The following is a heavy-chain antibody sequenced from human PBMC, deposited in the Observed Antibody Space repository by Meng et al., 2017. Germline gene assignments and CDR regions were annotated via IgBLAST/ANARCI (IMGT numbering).Heavy chain of an antibody. CDR2: INAGNSDT. J-gene: IGHJ4*02. D-gene: IGHD6-19*01. Sequence: QVPPVQVGAEVKKPGAPVKVSCKASGYTFTTYAIHWVRQAPGQRLEWMGWINAGNSDTKYSQKLQGRVTITRDTSASTVYMEVSSLRSEDTGVYYCARAIAVSGTGRFDYWGQGTLVTVSS. CDR1: GYTFTTYA. CDR3: ARAIAVSGTGRFDY. V-gene: IGHV1-3*01.